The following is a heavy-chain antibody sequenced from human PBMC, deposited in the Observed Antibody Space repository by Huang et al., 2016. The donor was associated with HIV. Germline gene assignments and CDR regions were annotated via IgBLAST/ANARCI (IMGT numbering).Heavy chain of an antibody. J-gene: IGHJ4*02. V-gene: IGHV4-39*02. CDR1: GGSIRSDNYY. CDR2: SYYSGST. Sequence: QLQLQESGPGLVKPSETLSLTCTVSGGSIRSDNYYWGWIRQPPGKGLEWIGSSYYSGSTSYNPSLNRRVTITVDTSKNHFSLRMRSVTAADTAVYYCARLPGSITMIRGVITDPYWGQGTLVTVSS. CDR3: ARLPGSITMIRGVITDPY. D-gene: IGHD3-10*01.